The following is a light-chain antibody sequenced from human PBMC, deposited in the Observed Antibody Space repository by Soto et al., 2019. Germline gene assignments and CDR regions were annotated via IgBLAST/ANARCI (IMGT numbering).Light chain of an antibody. J-gene: IGKJ2*01. CDR1: QSVSSN. Sequence: EIVMTQSPATLSVSPGERATLSCRASQSVSSNLAWYQQKPGQAPRLLIYGASTRATGIPARFSGSGSGPEFNLTISSLQSEDFADYYCQQYNNWNTFGQGTKLEIK. CDR2: GAS. V-gene: IGKV3-15*01. CDR3: QQYNNWNT.